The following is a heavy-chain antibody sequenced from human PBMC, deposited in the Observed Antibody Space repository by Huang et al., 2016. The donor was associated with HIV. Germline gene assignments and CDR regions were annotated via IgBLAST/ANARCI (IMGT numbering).Heavy chain of an antibody. J-gene: IGHJ6*03. CDR1: GASFTTYF. V-gene: IGHV4-34*02. D-gene: IGHD3-3*01. CDR2: IKRGCTS. Sequence: QVRLEQWGEGVVKPSDTLSLTCAVYGASFTTYFWSWIRHSPVKGLPWIGEIKRGCTSNYNPVVQSRVIMSVDPPKNQFSWRLRDMTAAAAAIYSCARLPTPSYYDTWSLSPVEEDFFYFNMDLWGRGTPVIVSS. CDR3: ARLPTPSYYDTWSLSPVEEDFFYFNMDL.